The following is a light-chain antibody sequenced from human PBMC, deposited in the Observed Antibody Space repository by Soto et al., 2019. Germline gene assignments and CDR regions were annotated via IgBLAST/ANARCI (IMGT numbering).Light chain of an antibody. V-gene: IGLV2-14*01. CDR2: EVS. Sequence: QSALTQPAAVSGSPGQSITTSCTGPSSDVGGYNYVSWYQQVPGKTPELMIYEVSNRPSGVSNRFSGSKSGNTASLTISGLQSEDEADYYCSSFAGSGTAYFVFGTGTKVTVL. CDR3: SSFAGSGTAYFV. J-gene: IGLJ1*01. CDR1: SSDVGGYNY.